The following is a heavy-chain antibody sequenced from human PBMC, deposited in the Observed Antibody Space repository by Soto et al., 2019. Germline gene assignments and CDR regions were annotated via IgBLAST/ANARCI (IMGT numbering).Heavy chain of an antibody. CDR1: GGSISSYY. Sequence: SETLSLTCTVSGGSISSYYWSWIRQPPGKGLEWIGYIYYSGSTNYNPSLKSRVTISVDTSKNQFSLKLSSVTAADTAVYYCARDRIRDYVFEYWGQGTLVTVSS. D-gene: IGHD3-16*01. CDR3: ARDRIRDYVFEY. V-gene: IGHV4-59*01. J-gene: IGHJ4*02. CDR2: IYYSGST.